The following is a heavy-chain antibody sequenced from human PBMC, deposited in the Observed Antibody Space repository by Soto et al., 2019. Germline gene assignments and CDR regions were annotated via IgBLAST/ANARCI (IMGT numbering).Heavy chain of an antibody. CDR2: IKSKTDGGTT. D-gene: IGHD3-16*01. CDR3: TTDRGITQLVIFAS. CDR1: GFSFTNAW. J-gene: IGHJ4*02. V-gene: IGHV3-15*01. Sequence: EVQLMESGGGLVKPGGSLRLSCATSGFSFTNAWMSWVRQVPGKGLEWVGRIKSKTDGGTTEYPAPVKGRFTISRDDSKNTLSLQMDSLKSEDTGLYYCTTDRGITQLVIFASWALGTLVTVSS.